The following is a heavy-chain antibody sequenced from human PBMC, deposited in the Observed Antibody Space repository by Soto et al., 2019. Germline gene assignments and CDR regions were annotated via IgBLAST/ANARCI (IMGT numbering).Heavy chain of an antibody. D-gene: IGHD2-2*01. J-gene: IGHJ6*02. CDR2: IIPISGTA. CDR1: GGTFSSYA. Sequence: QVQLVQSGAEVKKPGSSVKVSCKASGGTFSSYAISWVRQAPGQGLEWMGGIIPISGTANYAQKFQGRVTITADESTRTAYMELSSLRSEDTAVYYCARSQGSSTSLEIYYYYYYGMDVWAKGPRSPSP. CDR3: ARSQGSSTSLEIYYYYYYGMDV. V-gene: IGHV1-69*01.